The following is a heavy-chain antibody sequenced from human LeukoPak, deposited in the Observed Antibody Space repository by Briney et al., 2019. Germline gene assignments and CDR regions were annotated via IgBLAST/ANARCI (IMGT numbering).Heavy chain of an antibody. CDR1: GFTFSSYG. CDR3: ARGQDEYSRYYYYGMDV. Sequence: GGSLRLSCAASGFTFSSYGMHWVRQAPGKGLEWVAVIWYDGSNKYYADSVKGRFTISRDNSKNTLYLQMNSLRAEDTAVYYCARGQDEYSRYYYYGMDVWGQGTTVTVSS. V-gene: IGHV3-33*01. CDR2: IWYDGSNK. J-gene: IGHJ6*02. D-gene: IGHD6-6*01.